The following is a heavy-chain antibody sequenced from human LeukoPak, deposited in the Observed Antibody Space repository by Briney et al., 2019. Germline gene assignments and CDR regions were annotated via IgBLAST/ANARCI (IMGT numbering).Heavy chain of an antibody. J-gene: IGHJ4*02. CDR3: VKSPPGESFDY. V-gene: IGHV3-21*01. Sequence: GGSLRLSCAASGFNFSSYSMGWVRQAPGKGLEWVSSISSSSSSIYYADSVKGRFTISRDNAKNSLSLQMNSLRAEDTAVYYCVKSPPGESFDYWGQGTLVTVSS. CDR1: GFNFSSYS. CDR2: ISSSSSSI.